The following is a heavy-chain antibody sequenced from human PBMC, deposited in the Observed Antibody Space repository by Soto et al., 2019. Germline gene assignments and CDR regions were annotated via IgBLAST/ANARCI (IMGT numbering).Heavy chain of an antibody. D-gene: IGHD3-10*01. CDR3: AKADYYGSGAGYYFDY. J-gene: IGHJ4*02. CDR2: ISYDGSNK. V-gene: IGHV3-30*18. Sequence: QVQLVESGGGVVQHGRSLRLSCAASGFTFSSYGMHWVRQAPGKGLEWVAVISYDGSNKYYADSVKGRFTISRDNSKNTLYLQMNSLRAEDTAVYYCAKADYYGSGAGYYFDYWGQGTLVTVSS. CDR1: GFTFSSYG.